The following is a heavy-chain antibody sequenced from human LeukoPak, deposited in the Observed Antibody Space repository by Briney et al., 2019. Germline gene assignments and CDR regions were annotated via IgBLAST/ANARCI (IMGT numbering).Heavy chain of an antibody. CDR1: GFTFSSYD. D-gene: IGHD3-10*01. CDR2: ISGSGTTI. V-gene: IGHV3-48*03. CDR3: ARGTQSPVSGYFDF. Sequence: GGSLRLSCAASGFTFSSYDINWVRQAPGKGLEWVSYISGSGTTIYYVDSVKGRFTISRDNAKNSLYLQMNSLRDEDTAVYYCARGTQSPVSGYFDFWGQGTLVTVSS. J-gene: IGHJ4*02.